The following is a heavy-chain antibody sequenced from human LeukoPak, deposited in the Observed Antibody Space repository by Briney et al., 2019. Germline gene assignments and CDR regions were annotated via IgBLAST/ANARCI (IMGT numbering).Heavy chain of an antibody. J-gene: IGHJ4*02. D-gene: IGHD4-23*01. CDR3: ARDGGGNSVPDY. V-gene: IGHV1-69*04. Sequence: GASVKVSCKASGGTFSSYAISWVRQAPGQGLEWMGRIIPILGIANYAQKFQGRVTITADKSTSTAYMELSSLRSEDTAVYYCARDGGGNSVPDYWGQGTLVTVSS. CDR1: GGTFSSYA. CDR2: IIPILGIA.